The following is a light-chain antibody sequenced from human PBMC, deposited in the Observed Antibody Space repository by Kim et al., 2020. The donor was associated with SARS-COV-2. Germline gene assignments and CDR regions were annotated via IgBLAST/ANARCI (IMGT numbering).Light chain of an antibody. CDR1: QSLLHSNGYTY. J-gene: IGKJ5*01. V-gene: IGKV2-28*01. CDR3: MQALQTPLT. CDR2: LGS. Sequence: PASISCRSSQSLLHSNGYTYLDWYLQRPGQSPQLLIYLGSNRASGVPDRFSGSVSGTDFTLKISRVEAEDVGVYYCMQALQTPLTFGQGTRLEIK.